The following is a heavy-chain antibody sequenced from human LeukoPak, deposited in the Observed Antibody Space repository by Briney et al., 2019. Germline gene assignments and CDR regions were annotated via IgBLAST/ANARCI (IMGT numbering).Heavy chain of an antibody. D-gene: IGHD3-22*01. CDR3: ATYYYDGTGYYYRGFHI. Sequence: PSETLSLTCAVTGGSISSYYWSWIRQPPGKGLEWIGYIYYSGITNYNPSLKSRVTMSVDTAKSQFSLELSSVTAADTAVYYGATYYYDGTGYYYRGFHIWGQGTIVSVSS. V-gene: IGHV4-59*01. J-gene: IGHJ3*02. CDR2: IYYSGIT. CDR1: GGSISSYY.